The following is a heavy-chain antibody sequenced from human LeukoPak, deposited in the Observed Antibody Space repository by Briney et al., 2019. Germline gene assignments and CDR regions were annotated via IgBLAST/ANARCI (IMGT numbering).Heavy chain of an antibody. J-gene: IGHJ4*02. CDR3: ARDLSPVVRASPMGY. CDR2: ITYDGYYK. V-gene: IGHV3-30*03. Sequence: GGSLRLSCAASGFTFSTYGMHWVRQAPGKGLEWVALITYDGYYKYYSDSVKGRFTISSDTSKNTLSLQMNSLRAEDTAVYYCARDLSPVVRASPMGYWGQGTLVTVS. CDR1: GFTFSTYG. D-gene: IGHD3-10*01.